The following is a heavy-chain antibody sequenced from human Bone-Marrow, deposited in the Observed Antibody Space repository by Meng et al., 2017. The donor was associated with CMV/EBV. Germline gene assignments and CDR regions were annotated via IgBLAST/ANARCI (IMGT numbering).Heavy chain of an antibody. CDR2: INSDGSST. CDR3: RAHNDAFDI. V-gene: IGHV3-74*01. J-gene: IGHJ3*02. D-gene: IGHD1-1*01. Sequence: GESLKISCAASGFTFSSYWMHWVRQAPGKGLVWVSRINSDGSSTSYADSVKGRFTISRDNAKNTLYLQMNSLRAEDTAVYYCRAHNDAFDIWGQGTKVTVSS. CDR1: GFTFSSYW.